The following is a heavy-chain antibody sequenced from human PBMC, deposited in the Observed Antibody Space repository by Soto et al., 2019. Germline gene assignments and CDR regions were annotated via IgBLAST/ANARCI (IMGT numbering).Heavy chain of an antibody. J-gene: IGHJ6*02. CDR2: ILYDGSNK. V-gene: IGHV3-33*01. CDR3: ARELILGSLSVYYYHGMDV. Sequence: GGSLRLSCTASGFSFRSYAMHWVRQAPGRGLEWVAVILYDGSNKHFADSVKGRFTVSRDNSNDTFYLQMDSLRAEDTAVYYCARELILGSLSVYYYHGMDVWGQGTTVTVSS. D-gene: IGHD3-9*01. CDR1: GFSFRSYA.